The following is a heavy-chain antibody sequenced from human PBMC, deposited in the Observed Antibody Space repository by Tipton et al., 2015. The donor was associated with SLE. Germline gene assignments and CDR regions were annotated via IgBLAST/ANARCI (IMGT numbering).Heavy chain of an antibody. J-gene: IGHJ4*02. CDR1: GFTFSNYW. CDR3: ARSGNYRSGSSDY. Sequence: SLRLSCAASGFTFSNYWMHWVRQAPGKGLVWVSRIDTDGSRINYADSVKGRFTISRDNAKNTLYLQMNSLRAEDTAVYYCARSGNYRSGSSDYWVQGTLVPFSS. CDR2: IDTDGSRI. D-gene: IGHD3-3*01. V-gene: IGHV3-74*01.